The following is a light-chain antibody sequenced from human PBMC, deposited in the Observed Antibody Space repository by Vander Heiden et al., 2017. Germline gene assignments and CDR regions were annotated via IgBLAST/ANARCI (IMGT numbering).Light chain of an antibody. J-gene: IGLJ3*02. CDR3: CSYAGSSTGV. CDR2: EVS. CDR1: SSDVGSYNL. V-gene: IGLV2-23*02. Sequence: QSALTQPAPVSGSPGQSIPISCTGTSSDVGSYNLVSWYQQHPGKAPKLMIYEVSKRPSGVSNRFSGSKSGNTASLTISGLQAEDEADYYCCSYAGSSTGVFGGGTKLTVL.